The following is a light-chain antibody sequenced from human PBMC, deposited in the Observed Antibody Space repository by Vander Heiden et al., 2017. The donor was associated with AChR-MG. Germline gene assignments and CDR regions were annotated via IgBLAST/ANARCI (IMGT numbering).Light chain of an antibody. Sequence: QSALTPPPSASGPPGQPVTISCTGTSSDVGGYNYVSGYQQHPGKAPKLMIYEVSKRPSGVPGRFSGSKSGNTASLTVSGLQAEDEADYYCSSYAGSNIDVVFGGGTKLTVL. J-gene: IGLJ2*01. V-gene: IGLV2-8*01. CDR3: SSYAGSNIDVV. CDR2: EVS. CDR1: SSDVGGYNY.